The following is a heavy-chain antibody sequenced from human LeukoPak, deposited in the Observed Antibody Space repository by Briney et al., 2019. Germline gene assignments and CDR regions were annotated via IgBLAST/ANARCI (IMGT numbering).Heavy chain of an antibody. CDR2: INPSGGST. CDR3: ASVSKEISSSFFDY. J-gene: IGHJ4*02. V-gene: IGHV1-46*01. Sequence: ASVKVSCKASGYTFTSYYMHWVRQAPGQGLEWMGIINPSGGSTSYAQKFQGRVTMTRDTSISTAYMELSRLRSDDTAVYYCASVSKEISSSFFDYWGQGTLVTVSS. D-gene: IGHD6-13*01. CDR1: GYTFTSYY.